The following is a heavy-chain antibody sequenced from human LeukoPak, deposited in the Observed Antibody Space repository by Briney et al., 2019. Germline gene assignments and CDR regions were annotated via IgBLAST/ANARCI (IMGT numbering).Heavy chain of an antibody. D-gene: IGHD3-10*01. Sequence: ASVTVSCMGSGYTVTIYALHWVGQAAGQRIEWMGWINAGNGNTKYSQKLQGRVTIIRDTSASTAYMELSSLRSEDTAVYYCASGRSGSYYDPFDYWGQGTLVTVSS. CDR3: ASGRSGSYYDPFDY. V-gene: IGHV1-3*01. CDR2: INAGNGNT. J-gene: IGHJ4*02. CDR1: GYTVTIYA.